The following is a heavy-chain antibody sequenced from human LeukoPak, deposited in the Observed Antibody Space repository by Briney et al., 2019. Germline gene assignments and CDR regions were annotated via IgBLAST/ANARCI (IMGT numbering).Heavy chain of an antibody. Sequence: SSETLSLTCTVSGGSIRNYYWSWIRQPPGKGLEWIGEINHSGSTNYNPSLKSRVTISVDTSKNQFSLKLSSVTAADTAVYYCARHVYDILTGYPRYYFDYWGQGTLVTVSS. CDR1: GGSIRNYY. CDR2: INHSGST. CDR3: ARHVYDILTGYPRYYFDY. V-gene: IGHV4-34*01. J-gene: IGHJ4*02. D-gene: IGHD3-9*01.